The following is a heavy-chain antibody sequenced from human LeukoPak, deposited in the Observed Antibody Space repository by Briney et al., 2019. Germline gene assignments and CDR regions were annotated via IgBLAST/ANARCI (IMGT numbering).Heavy chain of an antibody. CDR2: ISLSGGTI. J-gene: IGHJ4*02. CDR3: ARGPSGEAS. Sequence: PGGSLRLSCAASGFTFSSSRMNWIRQAPAKGLEWVSYISLSGGTIYYADSVKGRFTISRDDAKNSLYLQMDSLRAEDTAVYYCARGPSGEASWGQGTLVSVSS. V-gene: IGHV3-48*01. CDR1: GFTFSSSR. D-gene: IGHD1-26*01.